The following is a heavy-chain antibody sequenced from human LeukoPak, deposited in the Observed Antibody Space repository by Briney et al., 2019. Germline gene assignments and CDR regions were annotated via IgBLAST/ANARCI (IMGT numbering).Heavy chain of an antibody. CDR1: GYTFTSYY. Sequence: GASVKVSCKASGYTFTSYYMHWVRQAPGQGLEWMGIINPSGGSTSYAQKFQGRVTMTRDTSTSTVYMELSSLRSEDTAVYYCARWVPTYSSGWYGGPQFDYWGQGTLVTVSS. V-gene: IGHV1-46*01. D-gene: IGHD6-19*01. CDR2: INPSGGST. CDR3: ARWVPTYSSGWYGGPQFDY. J-gene: IGHJ4*02.